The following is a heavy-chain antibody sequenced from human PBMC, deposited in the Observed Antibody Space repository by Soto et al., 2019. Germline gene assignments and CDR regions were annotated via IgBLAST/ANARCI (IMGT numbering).Heavy chain of an antibody. Sequence: QVQLQESGPGLVKPSETLSLTCTVSGGSVSSGSYYWSWIRQPPGKGLEWIGYIYYSGSTNYNPSPRSRVTISVDTSKNQFSLKLSSVTAADTAVYYCAREGPSEWGSYRLDAFDIWGQGTMVTVSS. CDR3: AREGPSEWGSYRLDAFDI. CDR1: GGSVSSGSYY. V-gene: IGHV4-61*01. CDR2: IYYSGST. J-gene: IGHJ3*02. D-gene: IGHD3-16*02.